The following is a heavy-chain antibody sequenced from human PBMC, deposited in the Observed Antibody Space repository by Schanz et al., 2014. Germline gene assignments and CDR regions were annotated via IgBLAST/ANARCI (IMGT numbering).Heavy chain of an antibody. J-gene: IGHJ3*01. V-gene: IGHV7-4-1*02. Sequence: QVQLVQSGAEVKKPGASVKVSCKASGYRLSVFSVNWVRQAPGQGLEWMGWINSKTGVPTYAQDFRGRFVLSFDTSVDTAYLQISSLKPGDTAMYYCAITLDMATTDAFDFWGQGTMVIVSP. D-gene: IGHD2-2*03. CDR1: GYRLSVFS. CDR3: AITLDMATTDAFDF. CDR2: INSKTGVP.